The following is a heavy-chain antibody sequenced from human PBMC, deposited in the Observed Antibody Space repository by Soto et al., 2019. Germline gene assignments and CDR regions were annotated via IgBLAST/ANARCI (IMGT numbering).Heavy chain of an antibody. D-gene: IGHD1-26*01. J-gene: IGHJ4*02. Sequence: SETLSLTCAVSGYSISSSNWWGWIRQPPGKGLEWIGYIYYSGSTYHNPSLKSRVTISVDTPKNQFSMKLSSLTAVATAVYFCSSTPSMGATGGYFDYWGQGTLVTVSS. CDR2: IYYSGST. V-gene: IGHV4-28*01. CDR1: GYSISSSNW. CDR3: SSTPSMGATGGYFDY.